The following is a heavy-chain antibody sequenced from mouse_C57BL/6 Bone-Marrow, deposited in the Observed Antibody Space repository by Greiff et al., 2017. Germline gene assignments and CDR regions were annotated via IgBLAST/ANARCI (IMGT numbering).Heavy chain of an antibody. J-gene: IGHJ2*01. V-gene: IGHV1-53*01. CDR1: GYTFTSYW. D-gene: IGHD1-1*01. Sequence: QVQLKQPGTELVKPGASVKLSCKASGYTFTSYWMHWVKQRPGQGLEWIGNINPSNGGTNYNAKFKSKATLTVDKSSSTAYMQLSSLTSEDSAVYDCARSDIYYYGSSYPWGQGTTLTVSS. CDR3: ARSDIYYYGSSYP. CDR2: INPSNGGT.